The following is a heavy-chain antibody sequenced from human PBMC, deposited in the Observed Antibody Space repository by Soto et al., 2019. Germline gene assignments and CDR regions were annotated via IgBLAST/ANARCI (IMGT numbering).Heavy chain of an antibody. J-gene: IGHJ4*02. CDR1: GGSISNSSYY. D-gene: IGHD4-17*01. Sequence: SLPQSLTCTVSGGSISNSSYYRGWIRQPPGKGPEWIGSIYYSGSTYYNPSLKSRVTISVDTSKNQFSLKLSSVTAADTAVYYCARSGDLQYYFDYWGQGTLVTVSS. CDR2: IYYSGST. CDR3: ARSGDLQYYFDY. V-gene: IGHV4-39*01.